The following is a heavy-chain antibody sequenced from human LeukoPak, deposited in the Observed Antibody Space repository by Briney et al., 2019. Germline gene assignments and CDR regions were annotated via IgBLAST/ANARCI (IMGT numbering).Heavy chain of an antibody. J-gene: IGHJ1*01. Sequence: SQTLSLTCAVSGGSISSGYSWSWIRQPPGKGLEWIGYTYHSGSIHYNPSLKSRVTISVDSSKNQFSLKLSSVTAADTAVYYCARELYGSGFQHWGQGTLVTVSS. CDR1: GGSISSGYS. CDR3: ARELYGSGFQH. V-gene: IGHV4-30-2*01. CDR2: TYHSGSI. D-gene: IGHD3-10*01.